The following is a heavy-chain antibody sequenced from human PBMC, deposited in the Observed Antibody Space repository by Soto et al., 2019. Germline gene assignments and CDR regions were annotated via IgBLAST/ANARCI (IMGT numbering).Heavy chain of an antibody. V-gene: IGHV4-59*08. CDR1: DGSIIDHY. J-gene: IGHJ6*02. Sequence: PSETLSFTCTVSDGSIIDHYWRWIRQPPGKGLEWIGYIYYSGTTDYSPSLKSRVTISVDTSKNQFSLKLSSVTAADSAIYYCARQSGGYYYYGVDVWGQGTTVTVSS. CDR3: ARQSGGYYYYGVDV. CDR2: IYYSGTT. D-gene: IGHD1-26*01.